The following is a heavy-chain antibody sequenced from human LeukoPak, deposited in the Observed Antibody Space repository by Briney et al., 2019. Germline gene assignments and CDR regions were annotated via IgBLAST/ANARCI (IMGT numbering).Heavy chain of an antibody. D-gene: IGHD5-18*01. V-gene: IGHV3-23*01. CDR1: GFTFRDAA. Sequence: GGSLTLSCAASGFTFRDAAMTWVRQAPGKGLEWVSTISGSGDSTYYADSVKGRFTISRDNSKNTLYLQMNSLRAEDTALYYCAKKRGYNYGDFDYWGQGTLVTVSS. CDR3: AKKRGYNYGDFDY. J-gene: IGHJ4*02. CDR2: ISGSGDST.